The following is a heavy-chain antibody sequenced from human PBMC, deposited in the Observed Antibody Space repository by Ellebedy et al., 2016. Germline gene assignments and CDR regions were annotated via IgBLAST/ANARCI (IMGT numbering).Heavy chain of an antibody. D-gene: IGHD3-16*01. J-gene: IGHJ4*02. CDR3: ARDNYGSIDH. CDR1: GFSFSSHG. Sequence: GGSLRLSCAASGFSFSSHGVHWVRQAPGKGLVGVSQVNLDGSAIMHADSVKGRFTISRDDARNKLYLQMDNLRAEDTALYYCARDNYGSIDHWGQGTLVTVSS. CDR2: VNLDGSAI. V-gene: IGHV3-74*03.